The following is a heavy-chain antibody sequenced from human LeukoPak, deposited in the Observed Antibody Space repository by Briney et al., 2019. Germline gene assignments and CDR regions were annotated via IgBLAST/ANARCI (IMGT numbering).Heavy chain of an antibody. Sequence: PSETLSLTCTVSGGSISSGNYYWNWIRQPAGKGLEWIGRIYTSGSTNYNPSLKSRVTISVDTSKNQFSLKLSSVTAADTAVYYCARHGRVKDGYNYFDYWGQGTLVTVSS. V-gene: IGHV4-61*02. CDR2: IYTSGST. J-gene: IGHJ4*02. CDR3: ARHGRVKDGYNYFDY. CDR1: GGSISSGNYY. D-gene: IGHD5-24*01.